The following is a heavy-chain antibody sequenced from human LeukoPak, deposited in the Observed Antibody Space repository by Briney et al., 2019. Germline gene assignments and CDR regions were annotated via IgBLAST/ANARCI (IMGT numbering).Heavy chain of an antibody. CDR3: AKVMGMVRGVDRYFDL. D-gene: IGHD3-10*01. CDR2: ISGSGGST. CDR1: GFTFSSYA. J-gene: IGHJ2*01. V-gene: IGHV3-23*01. Sequence: QSGGPLRLSCAASGFTFSSYAMSWVRQAPGKGLEWVSAISGSGGSTYYADSVKGRFTISRDNSKNTLYLQMNSLRAEDTAVYYCAKVMGMVRGVDRYFDLWGRGTLVTVSS.